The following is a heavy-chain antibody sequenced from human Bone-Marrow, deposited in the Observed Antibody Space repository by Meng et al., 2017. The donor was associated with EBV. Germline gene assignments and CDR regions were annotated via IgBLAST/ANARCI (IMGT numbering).Heavy chain of an antibody. J-gene: IGHJ4*02. V-gene: IGHV3-15*01. D-gene: IGHD1-1*01. Sequence: LVGAGGGLVKPGGSLRLSCAAAGFTFRKAWMSWVRKAPGKGLEWVGRVKSQADGGTTDYTAAVRGRFTISRDDSRNMLYLQINSLQIEDSALYYCATESTTFEYWGLGTLVTVSS. CDR2: VKSQADGGTT. CDR1: GFTFRKAW. CDR3: ATESTTFEY.